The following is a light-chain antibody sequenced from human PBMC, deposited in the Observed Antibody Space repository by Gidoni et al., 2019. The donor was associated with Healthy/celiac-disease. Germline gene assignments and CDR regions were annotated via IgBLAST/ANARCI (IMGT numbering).Light chain of an antibody. J-gene: IGKJ3*01. V-gene: IGKV1-39*01. Sequence: IQMTQSPSSLSASVGDRVTITCRASQSISSYLNWYQQKPGKAPKLLIYAASSLQSGVPSRFSGSGSVTDFTLTISSLQPEDFATYYCQQSYSTPLTFGPGTKVDIK. CDR3: QQSYSTPLT. CDR2: AAS. CDR1: QSISSY.